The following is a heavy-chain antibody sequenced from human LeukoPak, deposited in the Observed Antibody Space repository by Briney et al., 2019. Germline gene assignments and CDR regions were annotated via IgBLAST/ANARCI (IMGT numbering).Heavy chain of an antibody. J-gene: IGHJ4*02. CDR2: INHSGST. D-gene: IGHD3-16*01. CDR1: GGSFSGYY. CDR3: VRSITRIGYFDY. V-gene: IGHV4-34*01. Sequence: SETLSLTCAVYGGSFSGYYWSWIRQPPGKGLEWIGEINHSGSTNYNPSLKSRVTMSLDTSKNQFALKLSSVTAADTAVYYCVRSITRIGYFDYWGQGTLVTVSS.